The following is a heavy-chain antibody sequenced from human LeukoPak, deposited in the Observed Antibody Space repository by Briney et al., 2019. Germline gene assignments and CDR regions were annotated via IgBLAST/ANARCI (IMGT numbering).Heavy chain of an antibody. J-gene: IGHJ4*02. CDR2: IYYSGNT. CDR3: ARRTSESWGYFDY. V-gene: IGHV4-39*01. CDR1: GGSISSSSYY. Sequence: SETLSPTCTFSGGSISSSSYYWGWIRQPPGKGLEWIGSIYYSGNTYYNPSLKSRVTISVDTSKNQFSLKLSSVTAADTAVYYCARRTSESWGYFDYWGQGTLVTVSS. D-gene: IGHD3-16*01.